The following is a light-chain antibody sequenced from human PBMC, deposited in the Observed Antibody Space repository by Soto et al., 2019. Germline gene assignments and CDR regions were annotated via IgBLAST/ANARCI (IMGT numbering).Light chain of an antibody. CDR2: DDN. CDR3: GSWDSSLSAYV. CDR1: SSNIGGNS. J-gene: IGLJ1*01. V-gene: IGLV1-51*01. Sequence: QSVLTQPPSVSAAPGQKVTISCSGSSSNIGGNSVSWYQQLPGTAPKLLIYDDNKRPSGIPDRFSGSKSGTSATLGITGFQTGDEADYYCGSWDSSLSAYVFGTRTKVTDL.